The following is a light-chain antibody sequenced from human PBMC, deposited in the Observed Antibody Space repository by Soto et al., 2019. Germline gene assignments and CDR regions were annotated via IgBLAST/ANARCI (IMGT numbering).Light chain of an antibody. CDR3: QQFGISPPYT. J-gene: IGKJ2*01. CDR2: DAS. V-gene: IGKV3-11*01. Sequence: EIVLTQSPATLSLSPGERATLSCRASQTFSSYLAWYQQKPGQAPRLLIYDASNRATGVPARFSGSGSGTDFALTISRLEPEDVAVYYCQQFGISPPYTFGQGTRLEIK. CDR1: QTFSSY.